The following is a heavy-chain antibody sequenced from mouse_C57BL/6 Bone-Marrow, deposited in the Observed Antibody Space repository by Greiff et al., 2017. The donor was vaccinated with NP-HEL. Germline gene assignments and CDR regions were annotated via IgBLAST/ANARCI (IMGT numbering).Heavy chain of an antibody. Sequence: VQGVESGAELARPGASVKLSCKASGYTFTSYGISWVKQRTGQGLEWIGEIYPRSGNTYYNEKFKGKATLTADKSSSTAYMELRSLTSEDSAGYFCAYSNYDPFAYWGQGTLVTVSA. CDR2: IYPRSGNT. CDR1: GYTFTSYG. D-gene: IGHD2-5*01. V-gene: IGHV1-81*01. CDR3: AYSNYDPFAY. J-gene: IGHJ3*01.